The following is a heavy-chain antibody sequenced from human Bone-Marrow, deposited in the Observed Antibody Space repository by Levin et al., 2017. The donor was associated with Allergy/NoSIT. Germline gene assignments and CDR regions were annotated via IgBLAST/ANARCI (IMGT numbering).Heavy chain of an antibody. J-gene: IGHJ4*02. CDR3: ARDRGGSGNYYFDY. CDR2: INPSGGST. V-gene: IGHV1-46*01. CDR1: GYTFTNYY. D-gene: IGHD2-15*01. Sequence: GESLKISCKASGYTFTNYYMHWLRQAPGQGLEWMGIINPSGGSTNYAQKLQGRVTMTRDTSTDIVYMELTSLRSEDTAVYYCARDRGGSGNYYFDYWGQGTLVTVSS.